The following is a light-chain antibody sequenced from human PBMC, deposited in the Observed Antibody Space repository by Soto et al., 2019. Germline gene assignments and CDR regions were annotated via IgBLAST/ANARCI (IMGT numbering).Light chain of an antibody. CDR2: KAS. CDR3: QQYDSYSLRT. Sequence: DIQMTQSPSTLSASVGDRVTITCRASQTITTSVAWYQQKPGKAPKLLIYKASSLESGVPSRFSGSGSGTEFTLTISSLQPDDFATYYCQQYDSYSLRTFGQGTRVEI. V-gene: IGKV1-5*03. CDR1: QTITTS. J-gene: IGKJ1*01.